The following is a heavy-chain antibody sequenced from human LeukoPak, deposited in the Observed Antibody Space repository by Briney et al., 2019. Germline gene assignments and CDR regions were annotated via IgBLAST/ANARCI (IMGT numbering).Heavy chain of an antibody. CDR2: INHSGST. J-gene: IGHJ4*02. CDR3: ARGRRYCTNGVCYRIFDY. D-gene: IGHD2-8*01. Sequence: SETLSLTCAVYGGSFSGYYWSWIRQPPGKGLEWIGEINHSGSTNYNPSLKSRVTISVDTSKNQSSLKPSSVTAADTAVYYCARGRRYCTNGVCYRIFDYWGQGTLVTVSS. V-gene: IGHV4-34*01. CDR1: GGSFSGYY.